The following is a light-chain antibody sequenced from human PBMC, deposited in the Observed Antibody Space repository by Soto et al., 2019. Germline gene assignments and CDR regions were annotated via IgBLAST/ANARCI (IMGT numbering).Light chain of an antibody. CDR3: QQSYSTPRGT. Sequence: DIQMTQSPSSLSASVGDRVTITCRVSQSISSYLNWYQQKPGKAPKLLIYAASSLQSGVPSRFSGSGSGTDFTLTISSLQPEDFATYYCQQSYSTPRGTFGQGTKVDIK. J-gene: IGKJ1*01. V-gene: IGKV1-39*01. CDR1: QSISSY. CDR2: AAS.